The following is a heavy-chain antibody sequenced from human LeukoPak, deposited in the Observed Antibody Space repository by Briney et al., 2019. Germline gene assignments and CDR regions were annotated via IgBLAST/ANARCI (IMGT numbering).Heavy chain of an antibody. J-gene: IGHJ4*02. CDR1: GYSISSGYY. D-gene: IGHD3-9*01. CDR3: ARVEDYDILTGFDY. CDR2: IYHSGRT. V-gene: IGHV4-38-2*02. Sequence: SETLSLTCTVSGYSISSGYYWGWIRQPPGKGLEWIGSIYHSGRTFYNPSLKSRVTISVDTSKNQFSLKLTSVTAADTAVYYCARVEDYDILTGFDYWGQGTLVTVSS.